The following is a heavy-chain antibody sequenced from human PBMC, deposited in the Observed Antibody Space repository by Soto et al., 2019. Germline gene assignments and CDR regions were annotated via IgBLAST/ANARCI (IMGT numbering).Heavy chain of an antibody. CDR3: ATHSNKWVYIDY. J-gene: IGHJ4*02. CDR1: GYTLTELS. V-gene: IGHV1-24*01. D-gene: IGHD2-15*01. CDR2: FDPEDGET. Sequence: ASVKVSFKVSGYTLTELSMHWVRQAPGKGLEWMGGFDPEDGETIYAQKFQGRVTMTEDTSTDTAYMELSSLRSEDTAVYYCATHSNKWVYIDYWGQGTLVTVSS.